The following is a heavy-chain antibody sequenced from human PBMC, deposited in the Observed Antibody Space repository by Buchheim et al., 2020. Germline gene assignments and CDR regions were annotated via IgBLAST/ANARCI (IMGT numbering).Heavy chain of an antibody. CDR1: GFTFSTYA. J-gene: IGHJ4*02. V-gene: IGHV3-23*01. D-gene: IGHD2-15*01. CDR2: ISSTCSDT. Sequence: EVQLLESGGGLVQPGGSLRLSCAATGFTFSTYAMSWVRQAPGKGLEWVSGISSTCSDTLYRNSVKGRFTVSRDNSKNTLYLHMNSLGAEDTAIYYCAKERSGGWPFDYWGQGTL. CDR3: AKERSGGWPFDY.